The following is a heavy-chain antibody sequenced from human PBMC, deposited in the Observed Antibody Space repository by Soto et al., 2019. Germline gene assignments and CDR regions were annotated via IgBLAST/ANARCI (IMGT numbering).Heavy chain of an antibody. D-gene: IGHD3-10*01. CDR1: GGSISSSSYY. V-gene: IGHV4-39*01. Sequence: SETLSLTCTVSGGSISSSSYYWGWIRQPPGKGLEWIGSIYYSGSTYYNPSLKSRVTISVDTSKNQFSLKLSSVTAADTAVYYCARLAYYPISYFDYWGQGTLVTVSS. J-gene: IGHJ4*02. CDR3: ARLAYYPISYFDY. CDR2: IYYSGST.